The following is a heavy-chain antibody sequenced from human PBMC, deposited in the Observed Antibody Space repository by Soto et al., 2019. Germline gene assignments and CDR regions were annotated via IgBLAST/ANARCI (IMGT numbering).Heavy chain of an antibody. CDR1: GFSFSSYW. Sequence: PGGSLRLSCAASGFSFSSYWMSWVRQGPGKGPEWVANIKQDGSEKYYVDSVEGRFTISRDNAKNSLYLQMTSLRAEDTAVYHCTREVQPVIRREYDYWGQGTLVTSPQ. V-gene: IGHV3-7*05. J-gene: IGHJ4*02. CDR2: IKQDGSEK. CDR3: TREVQPVIRREYDY.